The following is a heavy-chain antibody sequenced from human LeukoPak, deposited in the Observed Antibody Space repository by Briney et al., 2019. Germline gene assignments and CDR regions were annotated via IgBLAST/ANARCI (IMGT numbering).Heavy chain of an antibody. CDR1: GYTLTELS. CDR2: FDPEDGET. V-gene: IGHV1-24*01. Sequence: GASVKVSCKVSGYTLTELSMHWVRQAPGKGLEWMGGFDPEDGETIYAQKFQGRVTMTEDTSTDTAYMELRSLRCEDTAVYYCATDPNYYDSLVAAWGQGTLVTVSS. CDR3: ATDPNYYDSLVAA. J-gene: IGHJ5*02. D-gene: IGHD3-22*01.